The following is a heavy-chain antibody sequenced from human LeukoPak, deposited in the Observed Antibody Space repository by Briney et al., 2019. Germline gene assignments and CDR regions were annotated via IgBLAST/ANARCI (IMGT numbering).Heavy chain of an antibody. D-gene: IGHD3-22*01. Sequence: ASVKVSCKASGYTFTSYAMNWLRQAPGQGLEWMGWINTNTGNPTYAQGFTGRFVFSLDTSVSTAYLQISSLKAEDTAVYYCARDPPYYYDSSGYSDYWGQGTLVTVSS. CDR1: GYTFTSYA. CDR3: ARDPPYYYDSSGYSDY. V-gene: IGHV7-4-1*02. CDR2: INTNTGNP. J-gene: IGHJ4*02.